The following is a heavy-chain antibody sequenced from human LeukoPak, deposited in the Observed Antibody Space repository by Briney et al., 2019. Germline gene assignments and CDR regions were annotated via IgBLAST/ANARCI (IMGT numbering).Heavy chain of an antibody. CDR2: IYYTET. D-gene: IGHD3-10*01. J-gene: IGHJ4*02. V-gene: IGHV4-59*02. CDR3: AREVRGVIIAYFDY. CDR1: GGSVSNYY. Sequence: SETLSLTCTVSGGSVSNYYRSWIRQSPGKGLEWIGYIYYTETSYNPSLKSRVTISVDTSKNQFSLKLSSVTAADTAVYYCAREVRGVIIAYFDYWGQGTLVTVSS.